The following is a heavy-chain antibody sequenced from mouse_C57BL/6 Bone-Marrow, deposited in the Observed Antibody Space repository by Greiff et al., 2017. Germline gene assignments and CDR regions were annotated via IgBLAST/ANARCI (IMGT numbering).Heavy chain of an antibody. Sequence: VQLQQPGAELVMPGASVKLSCKASGYTFTSYWMHWVKQRSGQGLEWIGEIDPSDSYTNYNQKFKGKSTLTVDKSSSTAYMQLSRLTYEDSADYDCARSTVVATDYWGQGTTLTVSS. V-gene: IGHV1-69*01. D-gene: IGHD1-1*01. CDR3: ARSTVVATDY. CDR2: IDPSDSYT. J-gene: IGHJ2*01. CDR1: GYTFTSYW.